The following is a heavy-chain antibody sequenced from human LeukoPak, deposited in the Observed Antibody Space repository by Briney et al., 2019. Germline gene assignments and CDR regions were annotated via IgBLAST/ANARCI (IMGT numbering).Heavy chain of an antibody. CDR1: GNTFTDLS. CDR3: ATDFYRGRQFDY. D-gene: IGHD2/OR15-2a*01. J-gene: IGHJ4*02. CDR2: FDPEDVET. Sequence: ASVTVSCKVSGNTFTDLSMNWVRQAPGKGLEWMGGFDPEDVETIYAQKFQGRVTMTEDTSTATAYMDLSSLRPDDTAVYYCATDFYRGRQFDYWGQGTLVTVYS. V-gene: IGHV1-24*01.